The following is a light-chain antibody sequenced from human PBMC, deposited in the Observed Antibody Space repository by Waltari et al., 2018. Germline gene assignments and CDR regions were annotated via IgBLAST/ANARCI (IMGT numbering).Light chain of an antibody. Sequence: QSVLTQPPSASGTPGQRITISCFGSTSTIGSGSVKLYRQVPGPAPPLLFYNDDQRLSGVPDRYSCAKSGTSASLAITEIQSDDEADYFCAAWDDGLKAWVFGGGTRLTVL. CDR1: TSTIGSGS. CDR2: NDD. CDR3: AAWDDGLKAWV. V-gene: IGLV1-44*01. J-gene: IGLJ3*02.